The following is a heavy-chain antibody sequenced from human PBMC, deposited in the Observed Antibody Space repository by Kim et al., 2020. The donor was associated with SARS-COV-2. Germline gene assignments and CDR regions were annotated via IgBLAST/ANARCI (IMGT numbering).Heavy chain of an antibody. CDR3: LGGFYFDY. D-gene: IGHD3-16*01. CDR2: GNRNT. V-gene: IGHV1-3*01. J-gene: IGHJ4*02. Sequence: GNRNTIYSQKFLGRVTFTTDTSASTAYMELSFLRSEDSAVYYCLGGFYFDYWGQGTLVTVSS.